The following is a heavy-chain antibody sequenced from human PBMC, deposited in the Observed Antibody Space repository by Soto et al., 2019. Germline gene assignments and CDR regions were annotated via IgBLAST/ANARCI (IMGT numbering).Heavy chain of an antibody. J-gene: IGHJ4*02. CDR2: SSGSGGST. Sequence: GGSLRLSCAASGSTFSSYAMSWVRQAPGKGLEWVSGSSGSGGSTYYADSVKGRFTISRDNSKNTLYLQMNSLRAEDTAVYYWAKAEGIAVAGSIPYFDYWGQGTLVTVSS. V-gene: IGHV3-23*01. CDR1: GSTFSSYA. CDR3: AKAEGIAVAGSIPYFDY. D-gene: IGHD6-19*01.